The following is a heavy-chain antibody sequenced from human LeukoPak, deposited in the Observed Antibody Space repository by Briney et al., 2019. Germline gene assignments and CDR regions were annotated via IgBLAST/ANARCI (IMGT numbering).Heavy chain of an antibody. CDR2: IYYSGST. CDR3: ARGGGYGQFDY. J-gene: IGHJ4*02. CDR1: GGSISSGDYY. D-gene: IGHD5-12*01. Sequence: SETLSLTCTVSGGSISSGDYYWSWIRQPPGKGLEWIGYIYYSGSTYYNPSLKSRVTISVDTSKNQFSLKLSSVTAADTAVYYCARGGGYGQFDYWGQGTLVTVSS. V-gene: IGHV4-30-4*08.